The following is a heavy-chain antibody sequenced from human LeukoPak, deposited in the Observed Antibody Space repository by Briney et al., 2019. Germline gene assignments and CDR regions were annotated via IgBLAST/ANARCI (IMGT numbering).Heavy chain of an antibody. CDR2: IRYDGSNK. CDR1: GFTLSQYG. J-gene: IGHJ4*02. D-gene: IGHD6-13*01. V-gene: IGHV3-30*02. Sequence: GGSLRLSCEASGFTLSQYGLHWVRQAPGKGLEWVAFIRYDGSNKYYADSVKGRFTISRDNSKNTLYLQMNSLRAEDTAVYYCAKDVGAAAGPDYWGQGTLVTVSS. CDR3: AKDVGAAAGPDY.